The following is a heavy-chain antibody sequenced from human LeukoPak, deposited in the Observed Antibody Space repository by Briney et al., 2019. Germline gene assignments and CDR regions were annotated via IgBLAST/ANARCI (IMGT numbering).Heavy chain of an antibody. CDR1: GFTFSSYA. CDR3: ARGSVPDYDFWSGYYNGLDHFDY. D-gene: IGHD3-3*01. V-gene: IGHV3-30-3*01. J-gene: IGHJ4*02. Sequence: SGGSLRLSCAASGFTFSSYAMHWVRQAPGKGLEWVAVISYDGSNKYYADSVKGRFTISRDNSKNTLYLQMNSLRAEDTAVYYCARGSVPDYDFWSGYYNGLDHFDYWGQGTLVTVSS. CDR2: ISYDGSNK.